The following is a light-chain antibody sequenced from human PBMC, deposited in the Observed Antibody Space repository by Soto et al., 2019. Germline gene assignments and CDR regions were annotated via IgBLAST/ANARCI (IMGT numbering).Light chain of an antibody. V-gene: IGKV1-5*03. CDR1: QSISSW. Sequence: DIQMTQSPSTLSASVGDRVTITCRASQSISSWLAWYQQKPGKAPKLLIYKASSLESGVPSRFSGNGSGTAFNLTISSLQPDDFATYYCQQYNSYSYTVGQGTKLEIK. J-gene: IGKJ2*01. CDR3: QQYNSYSYT. CDR2: KAS.